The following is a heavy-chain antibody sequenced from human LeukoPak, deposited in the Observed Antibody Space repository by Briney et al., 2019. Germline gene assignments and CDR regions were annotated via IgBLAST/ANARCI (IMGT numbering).Heavy chain of an antibody. D-gene: IGHD4-11*01. CDR2: IYSGGST. Sequence: PGGSLRLSCAASGFTVSSNYMSWVRQAPGKGLEWVSVIYSGGSTYYADSVKGRFTISRDNSKNTLYLQMNSLRAEDTAVYYCARLTDPNWFDPWGQGTLVTVSS. CDR1: GFTVSSNY. V-gene: IGHV3-53*01. J-gene: IGHJ5*02. CDR3: ARLTDPNWFDP.